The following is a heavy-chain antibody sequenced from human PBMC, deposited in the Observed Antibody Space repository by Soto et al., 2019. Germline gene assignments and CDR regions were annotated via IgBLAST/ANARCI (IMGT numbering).Heavy chain of an antibody. V-gene: IGHV3-33*01. D-gene: IGHD4-17*01. J-gene: IGHJ6*03. CDR2: IWYDGSNK. CDR3: AREPLNYGDYGDYMDV. Sequence: QVQLVESGGGVVQPGRSLRLSCAASGFTFSSYGMHWVRQAPGKGLEWVAVIWYDGSNKYYADSVKGRFTISRDNSKNTLYLQMNSLRDEDTAVYYCAREPLNYGDYGDYMDVWGKGTTVTVSS. CDR1: GFTFSSYG.